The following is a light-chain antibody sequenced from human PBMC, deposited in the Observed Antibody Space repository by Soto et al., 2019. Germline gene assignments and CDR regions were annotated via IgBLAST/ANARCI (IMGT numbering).Light chain of an antibody. Sequence: DIQMTQSPSTLSASVGDRVTITCRASQSISSWLAWYQQKPGKAPKLLIYKASSLESGVPSRFSGSGSGTDFTLTISSLQPDDFATYYCQQYNSYSFTFGPGNKVDMK. V-gene: IGKV1-5*03. CDR3: QQYNSYSFT. J-gene: IGKJ3*01. CDR2: KAS. CDR1: QSISSW.